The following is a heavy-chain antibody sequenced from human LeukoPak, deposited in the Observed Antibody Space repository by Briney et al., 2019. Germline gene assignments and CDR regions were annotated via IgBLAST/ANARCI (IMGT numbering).Heavy chain of an antibody. Sequence: PGRSLRLSWAASGXTFSSYGVHWVRQAPGKGLEWVAVIWYDGSNKYYADSVKGRFTISRDNPRNTLYLQMNSLRAEDTAVYYCARDFRAVRPDSSGYYYPGSYFQHWGQGTLVTVSS. CDR2: IWYDGSNK. J-gene: IGHJ1*01. D-gene: IGHD3-22*01. CDR3: ARDFRAVRPDSSGYYYPGSYFQH. V-gene: IGHV3-33*08. CDR1: GXTFSSYG.